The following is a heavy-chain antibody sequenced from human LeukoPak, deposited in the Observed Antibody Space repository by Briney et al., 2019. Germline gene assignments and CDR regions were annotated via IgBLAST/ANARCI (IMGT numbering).Heavy chain of an antibody. CDR2: NNDSGST. CDR3: VRGRRQWLEPPSDYYYYMDV. J-gene: IGHJ6*03. CDR1: GGSLSGYC. V-gene: IGHV4-34*01. D-gene: IGHD6-19*01. Sequence: SETLSLTCGVYGGSLSGYCWSWVRQPPGKGLEWIAENNDSGSTNYNPSLRSRATISLDTSKSQISLKLSSVTAADTAVYYCVRGRRQWLEPPSDYYYYMDVWGKGTTVTVSS.